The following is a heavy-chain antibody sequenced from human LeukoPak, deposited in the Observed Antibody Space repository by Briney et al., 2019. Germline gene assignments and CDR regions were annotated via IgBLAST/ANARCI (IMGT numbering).Heavy chain of an antibody. D-gene: IGHD3-22*01. CDR2: INHSGST. Sequence: PSETLSLTCAVYGGSFSGYYWSWIRQPPGKGLEWIGEINHSGSTNYNPSLKSRVTISVDTSKNQFSLKLSSVTAADTAVYYCARQIGYYDSSGYDPTFDYWGQGTLVTVSS. CDR3: ARQIGYYDSSGYDPTFDY. V-gene: IGHV4-34*01. CDR1: GGSFSGYY. J-gene: IGHJ4*02.